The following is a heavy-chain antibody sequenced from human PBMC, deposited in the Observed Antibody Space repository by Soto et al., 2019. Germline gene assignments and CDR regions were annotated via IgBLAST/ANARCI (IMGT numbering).Heavy chain of an antibody. D-gene: IGHD6-13*01. J-gene: IGHJ4*02. CDR2: INQSGST. CDR3: ARTYSSSWSPFDH. CDR1: GGSFSGYY. Sequence: QVQLQQWGAGLLKPSETLSLTCAVYGGSFSGYYWSWIRQPPGKGLEWIGEINQSGSTNYNPSLKSQVTISVDTSKNQFSLKLSSVTAADTAVYYCARTYSSSWSPFDHWGQGTLVTVSS. V-gene: IGHV4-34*01.